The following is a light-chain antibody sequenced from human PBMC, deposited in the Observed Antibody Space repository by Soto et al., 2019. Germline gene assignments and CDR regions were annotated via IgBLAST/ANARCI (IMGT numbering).Light chain of an antibody. CDR3: PPYNNLTLT. J-gene: IGKJ4*01. CDR2: GAS. V-gene: IGKV3-20*01. CDR1: QSVSNNY. Sequence: EILLTQSPGTLSLSPGERATLSCSATQSVSNNYLAWYQQKPGQAPRLLIYGASNRATGILERFSGSGAGPEFTRTINSLQSEDVAIYCCPPYNNLTLTFCGGTKVDIK.